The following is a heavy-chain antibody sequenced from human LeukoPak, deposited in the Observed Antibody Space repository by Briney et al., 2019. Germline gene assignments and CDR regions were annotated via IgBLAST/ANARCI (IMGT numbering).Heavy chain of an antibody. CDR2: IYYSWST. J-gene: IGHJ5*02. D-gene: IGHD3-3*01. CDR3: AARSRRNTIFGVDQNWFDP. V-gene: IGHV4-59*01. CDR1: GGSISSYY. Sequence: PSETLSLTCTVSGGSISSYYWSWIRQPPGKGLEWIGYIYYSWSTNYNPSLKSRVTISVDTSKNQFSLKLSSVTAADTAVYYCAARSRRNTIFGVDQNWFDPWGQGTLVTVSS.